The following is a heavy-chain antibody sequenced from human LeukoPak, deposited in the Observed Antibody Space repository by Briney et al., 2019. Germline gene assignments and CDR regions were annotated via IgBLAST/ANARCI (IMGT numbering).Heavy chain of an antibody. CDR3: ARVDAEFRGCCVL. CDR1: GGSVSSGDYY. J-gene: IGHJ4*02. Sequence: PSQTLSLTCTVSGGSVSSGDYYWGWIRQPPGKDLEWIGYIYYSGTTHYNPSLESRLTLSVDTSKNQFSLKLTSVTDADTAVYYCARVDAEFRGCCVLWGEGTLVSVSS. D-gene: IGHD3-22*01. V-gene: IGHV4-30-4*01. CDR2: IYYSGTT.